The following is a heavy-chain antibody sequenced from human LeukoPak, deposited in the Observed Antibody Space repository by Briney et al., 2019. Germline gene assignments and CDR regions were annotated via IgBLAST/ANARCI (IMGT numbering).Heavy chain of an antibody. CDR1: GCSISEYY. Sequence: SETLSLTCTVAGCSISEYYWCWIRQPPGKGLDWIGYIYYSGSTNYNPSLKSRVTISVDTSKNQFSLKLSSVTAADTAVYYCASLEAPRDVWGKGTTVTVSS. CDR3: ASLEAPRDV. V-gene: IGHV4-59*08. D-gene: IGHD1-1*01. CDR2: IYYSGST. J-gene: IGHJ6*04.